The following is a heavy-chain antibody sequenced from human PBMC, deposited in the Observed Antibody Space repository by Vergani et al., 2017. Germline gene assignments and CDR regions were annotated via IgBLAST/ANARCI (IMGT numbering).Heavy chain of an antibody. CDR2: ISWNSGAV. CDR1: GITFWKFG. V-gene: IGHV3-9*01. Sequence: EVDLVESGGGLVQPGGSLRLSCAASGITFWKFGMHWVRQGPGKGLEWVSGISWNSGAVDYADSVRGRFTISRDNAKNSLFLEMNSLRFEDTAVYFCTKGSVYYHDSAGHGYDPYTGFDLWGQGTLVTVSS. CDR3: TKGSVYYHDSAGHGYDPYTGFDL. J-gene: IGHJ3*01. D-gene: IGHD5-12*01.